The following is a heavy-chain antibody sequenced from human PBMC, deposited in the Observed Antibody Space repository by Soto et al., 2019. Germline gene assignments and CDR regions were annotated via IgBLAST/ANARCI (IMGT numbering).Heavy chain of an antibody. D-gene: IGHD3-16*01. CDR2: ISVFNGDT. V-gene: IGHV1-18*01. J-gene: IGHJ6*02. CDR1: GYTSSSYG. CDR3: ATKDDHKDDQPYYYGMDV. Sequence: PSVKVSCKALGYTSSSYGINWVRQAPGQGLEWMGWISVFNGDTKYAQKFQGRVAITKDPGTSTAHMELRSLRSDDAAVYFCATKDDHKDDQPYYYGMDVWGQGTTVTVSS.